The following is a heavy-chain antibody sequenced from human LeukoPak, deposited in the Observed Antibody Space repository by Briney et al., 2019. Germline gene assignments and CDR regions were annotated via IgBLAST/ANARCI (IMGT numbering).Heavy chain of an antibody. J-gene: IGHJ4*02. CDR2: ISYNGRYI. D-gene: IGHD1-26*01. V-gene: IGHV3-48*03. CDR1: GFIFSNE. CDR3: ASGGATSFDY. Sequence: GGSLRLSCAASGFIFSNEMNWVRQAPGKGLEWLSYISYNGRYIFYADSVKGRFTISRDNAKNSLYLQMNSLRAEDTAVYYCASGGATSFDYWGQGTLVTVSS.